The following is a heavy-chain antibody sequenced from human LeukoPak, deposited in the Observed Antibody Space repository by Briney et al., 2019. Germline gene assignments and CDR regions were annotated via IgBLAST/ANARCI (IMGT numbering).Heavy chain of an antibody. D-gene: IGHD6-19*01. Sequence: GGSLRLSCAASGFTFSSYGMHWVRQAPGKGLEWVAVISYDGSNKYYADSVKGRFTISRDNSKNTLYLQRNSLRAEDTAVYYCAKDETKGVAGTYRQYAFDIWGQGTMVTVSS. J-gene: IGHJ3*02. CDR2: ISYDGSNK. CDR3: AKDETKGVAGTYRQYAFDI. CDR1: GFTFSSYG. V-gene: IGHV3-30*18.